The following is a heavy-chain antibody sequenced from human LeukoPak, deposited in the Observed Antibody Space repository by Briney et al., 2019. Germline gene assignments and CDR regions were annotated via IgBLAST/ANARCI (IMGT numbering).Heavy chain of an antibody. V-gene: IGHV3-21*01. J-gene: IGHJ4*02. CDR3: GRAFPPLRTSSAGDL. D-gene: IGHD3-16*01. CDR2: ISYLSSHV. CDR1: GFTFSDYD. Sequence: GGSLRLSCSASGFTFSDYDMNWVRQAPGKGLEWVSSISYLSSHVYYGDSGKGRFSISGDSAKNSLNLQMNSLGAEDTVIYYCGRAFPPLRTSSAGDLWGQGILVTVSS.